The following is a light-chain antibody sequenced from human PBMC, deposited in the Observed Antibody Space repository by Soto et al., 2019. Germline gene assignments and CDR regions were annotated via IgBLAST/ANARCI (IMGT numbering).Light chain of an antibody. Sequence: EIVMTQSPPTLSVSPGETATLSCKTSQSVDSLLAWYQQKPGQAPRLLIYRASTRTTGIPARFSGSRSGTECTLTINSLQSEDVAVYYCQQYNNWPITFGQGTRLEIK. J-gene: IGKJ5*01. CDR3: QQYNNWPIT. V-gene: IGKV3-15*01. CDR2: RAS. CDR1: QSVDSL.